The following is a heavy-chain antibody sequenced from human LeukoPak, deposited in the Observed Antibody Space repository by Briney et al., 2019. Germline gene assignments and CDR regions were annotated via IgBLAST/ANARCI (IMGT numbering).Heavy chain of an antibody. CDR3: AREAYDDFWSGSWRYYYYMDV. CDR1: GFTFSSYW. J-gene: IGHJ6*03. D-gene: IGHD3-3*01. Sequence: GGSLRLSCAASGFTFSSYWMSWVRQAPGKGLEWVANIKQDGSEKYYVDPVKGRFIISRDNAKNSLYLQMNSLRAEDTAVYYCAREAYDDFWSGSWRYYYYMDVWGKGTTVTVSS. V-gene: IGHV3-7*01. CDR2: IKQDGSEK.